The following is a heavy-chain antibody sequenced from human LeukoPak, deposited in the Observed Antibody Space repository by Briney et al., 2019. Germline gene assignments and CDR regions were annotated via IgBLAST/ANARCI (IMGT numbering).Heavy chain of an antibody. D-gene: IGHD1-1*01. CDR3: ARRNRDNDNSLDL. V-gene: IGHV5-10-1*01. J-gene: IGHJ2*01. CDR2: IDPSNSQT. CDR1: GYSFTSYW. Sequence: AGGSLRLPCETSGYSFTSYWISWVRQMPGRGLDWMGRIDPSNSQTNYNPSFRGHITISVDKSITTAYLQWSSLKASDTAIYYCARRNRDNDNSLDLWGRGTVVTVSS.